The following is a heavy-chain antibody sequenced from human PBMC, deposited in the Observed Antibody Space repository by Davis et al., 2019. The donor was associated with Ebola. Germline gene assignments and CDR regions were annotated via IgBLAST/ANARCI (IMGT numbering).Heavy chain of an antibody. Sequence: PSETLSLTCTVSGYSISSGYYWGWIRQPPGKGLEWIGSIYHSGSTYYNPSLKSRVTISVDTSKNQFSLKLSSVTAADTAVYYCAGGPGHYFDYWGQGTLVTVSS. CDR1: GYSISSGYY. V-gene: IGHV4-38-2*02. CDR3: AGGPGHYFDY. CDR2: IYHSGST. J-gene: IGHJ4*02. D-gene: IGHD3-16*01.